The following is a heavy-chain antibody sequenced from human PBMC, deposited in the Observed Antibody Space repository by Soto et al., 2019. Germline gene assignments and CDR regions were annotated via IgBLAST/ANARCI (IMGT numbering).Heavy chain of an antibody. CDR3: ARTGSSFGLYYYYGMDV. CDR2: IFSNDEK. V-gene: IGHV2-26*01. CDR1: GFSLSNARMG. D-gene: IGHD3-3*01. J-gene: IGHJ6*02. Sequence: SGPTLVNPTETLTLTCTVSGFSLSNARMGVSWIRQPPGKALEWLAHIFSNDEKSYSTSLESRLTISKDTSKSQVVLTMTNMDPVDTATYYCARTGSSFGLYYYYGMDVWGQGTTVTVSS.